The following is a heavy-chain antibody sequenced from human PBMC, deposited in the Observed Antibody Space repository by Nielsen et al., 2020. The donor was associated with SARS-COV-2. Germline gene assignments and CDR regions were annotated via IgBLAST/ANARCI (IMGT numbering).Heavy chain of an antibody. J-gene: IGHJ3*02. V-gene: IGHV4-39*07. CDR2: IYYSGST. D-gene: IGHD2-2*02. CDR1: GGSISSSSYY. CDR3: ARDGLYDAFDI. Sequence: GSLRLSCTVSGGSISSSSYYWGWIRQPPGKGLEWIGSIYYSGSTYYNPSLKSRVTISVDTSKNQFSLKLSSVTAADTAVYYCARDGLYDAFDIWGQGTMVTVSS.